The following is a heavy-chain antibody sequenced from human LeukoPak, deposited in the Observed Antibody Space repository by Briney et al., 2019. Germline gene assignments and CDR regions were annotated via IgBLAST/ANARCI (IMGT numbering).Heavy chain of an antibody. D-gene: IGHD3-10*01. CDR2: ISAYNGNT. CDR3: ARDVDDYGSGSSLYYYYYYMDV. Sequence: GASVKVSCKASGYTFTSYGISWVRQAPGQGLEWMGWISAYNGNTNYAQKLQGRVTMTTDTSTSTAYMELRSLRSDDTAVYYCARDVDDYGSGSSLYYYYYYMDVWGKGTTVTISS. CDR1: GYTFTSYG. J-gene: IGHJ6*03. V-gene: IGHV1-18*01.